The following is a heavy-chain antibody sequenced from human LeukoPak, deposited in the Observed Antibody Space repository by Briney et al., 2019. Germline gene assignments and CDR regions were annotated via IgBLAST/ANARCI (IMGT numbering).Heavy chain of an antibody. CDR2: INPSDDST. V-gene: IGHV1-46*01. CDR3: AREGLT. Sequence: GASVKVSCKASGYTFTSYVMHWVRQAPGQGLEWMGIINPSDDSTSYAQKFQGRVTMTRDMSTSTVYLELSSLRSEDTAVYYCAREGLTWGQGTVVTVSS. J-gene: IGHJ3*01. CDR1: GYTFTSYV.